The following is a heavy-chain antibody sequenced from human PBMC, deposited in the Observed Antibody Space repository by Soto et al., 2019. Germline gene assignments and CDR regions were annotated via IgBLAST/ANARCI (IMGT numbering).Heavy chain of an antibody. CDR2: IYYSGST. V-gene: IGHV4-30-4*01. Sequence: TLSLTCTVSGGSISSGDYYWSWIRQPPGKGLEWIGYIYYSGSTYYNPSLKSRVTISVDTSKNQFSLKLSSVTAADTAVYYCARGLIVVVGFDPWGQGTLVTVSS. CDR1: GGSISSGDYY. CDR3: ARGLIVVVGFDP. J-gene: IGHJ5*02. D-gene: IGHD2-2*01.